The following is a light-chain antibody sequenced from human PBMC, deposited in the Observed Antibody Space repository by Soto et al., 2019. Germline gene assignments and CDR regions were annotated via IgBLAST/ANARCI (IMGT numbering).Light chain of an antibody. CDR3: QQYGSSPRT. CDR1: QSVSGSY. J-gene: IGKJ1*01. CDR2: GAS. Sequence: EIVLTQSPGTLSLSPGERATLSCRASQSVSGSYLAWYQQKPGQAPRLLIYGASSRATCIPDRFSGSGSGTDFTLTISRLEPEDFAVYYCQQYGSSPRTFGQGTKVEIK. V-gene: IGKV3-20*01.